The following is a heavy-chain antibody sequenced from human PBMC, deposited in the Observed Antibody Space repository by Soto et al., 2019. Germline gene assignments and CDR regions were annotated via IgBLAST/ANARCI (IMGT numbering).Heavy chain of an antibody. CDR1: GYTFITYG. V-gene: IGHV1-18*01. CDR3: ARDVRALDAFDI. J-gene: IGHJ3*02. Sequence: ASVKVSCKASGYTFITYGVIWVRQAPGQGLEWMGWISPNNGNTKYAGRLQGRITMTTDTTTSTAYMELRSLRSDDTAVYYCARDVRALDAFDIWGQGTMVTVSS. CDR2: ISPNNGNT.